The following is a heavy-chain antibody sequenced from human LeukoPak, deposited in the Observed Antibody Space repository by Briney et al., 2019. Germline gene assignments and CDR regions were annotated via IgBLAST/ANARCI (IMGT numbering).Heavy chain of an antibody. CDR1: GYTFTSYG. V-gene: IGHV1-18*01. CDR2: ISAYNGNT. J-gene: IGHJ4*02. CDR3: ARDLISGARQQSDSLDY. Sequence: GASVKVSCKASGYTFTSYGISWVRQAPGQGLEWMGWISAYNGNTNYAQKLQGRVTITADESTSTAYMELSSLRSEDTAVYYCARDLISGARQQSDSLDYWGQGTLVTVSS. D-gene: IGHD3-10*01.